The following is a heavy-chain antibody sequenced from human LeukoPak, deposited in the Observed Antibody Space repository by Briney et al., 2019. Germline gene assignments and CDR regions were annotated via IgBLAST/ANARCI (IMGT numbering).Heavy chain of an antibody. J-gene: IGHJ4*02. CDR1: GFTFSSYV. CDR3: AKSIAVAGLAGGRTFDY. CDR2: IRYDGSDK. D-gene: IGHD6-19*01. Sequence: GGSLRLSCAASGFTFSSYVMHWVRQAPGKGLEWVAFIRYDGSDKYYADSVKGRFTISRDNSKNTLYLQMNSLRAEDMAVYYCAKSIAVAGLAGGRTFDYWGQGTLVTVSS. V-gene: IGHV3-30*02.